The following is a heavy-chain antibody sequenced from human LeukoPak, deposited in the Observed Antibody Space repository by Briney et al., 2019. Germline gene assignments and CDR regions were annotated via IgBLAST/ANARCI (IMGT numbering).Heavy chain of an antibody. CDR2: IHHSGST. J-gene: IGHJ2*01. V-gene: IGHV4-38-2*01. CDR3: ARRHYDSSGSNWYFDL. CDR1: DHFISIGFY. D-gene: IGHD3-22*01. Sequence: SETLSLTCAVSDHFISIGFYWGWIRQPPGKGLEWIGSIHHSGSTYYNPSLKSRVTISVDTSKNQFSLKLSSVTAADTAVYYCARRHYDSSGSNWYFDLWGRGTLVTVSP.